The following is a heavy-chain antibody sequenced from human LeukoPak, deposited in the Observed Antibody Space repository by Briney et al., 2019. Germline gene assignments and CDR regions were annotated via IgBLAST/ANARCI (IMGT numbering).Heavy chain of an antibody. CDR2: IYTSGST. D-gene: IGHD3-22*01. CDR3: ARESPYDSSGSIDY. Sequence: SETLSLTCTVSGGSISSYYWSWIRQPAGKGLEWIGRIYTSGSTNYNPSLKSRVTMSVDTSKNQFSLKLSSVTAADTAVYYCARESPYDSSGSIDYWGQGTLVTVSS. J-gene: IGHJ4*02. V-gene: IGHV4-4*07. CDR1: GGSISSYY.